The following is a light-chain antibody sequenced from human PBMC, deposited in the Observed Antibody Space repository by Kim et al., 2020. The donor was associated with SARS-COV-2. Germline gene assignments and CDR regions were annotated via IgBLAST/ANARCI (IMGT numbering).Light chain of an antibody. V-gene: IGLV1-47*01. Sequence: GQRVTISCSGSSSNIGSNYVYWYQQLLGTAPKLLIYRNNQRPSGVPDRFSGSKSGTSASLAISGLRSEDEADYYCAAWDDSLSGPVFGGGTQLTVL. CDR3: AAWDDSLSGPV. CDR2: RNN. J-gene: IGLJ2*01. CDR1: SSNIGSNY.